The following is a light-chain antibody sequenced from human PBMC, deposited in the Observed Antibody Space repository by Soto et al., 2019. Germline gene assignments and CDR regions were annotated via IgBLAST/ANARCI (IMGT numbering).Light chain of an antibody. V-gene: IGKV3-20*01. CDR3: QQYGSSPWT. CDR1: QSVSSN. J-gene: IGKJ1*01. CDR2: GAS. Sequence: DIGMPPSPATLSVSPGERATLSCRASQSVSSNLAWYQQKPGQAPRLLIYGASNRATDTPDRFSGSGSGADFSLTISRLEPEDFAVYYCQQYGSSPWTFGQGTKVDIK.